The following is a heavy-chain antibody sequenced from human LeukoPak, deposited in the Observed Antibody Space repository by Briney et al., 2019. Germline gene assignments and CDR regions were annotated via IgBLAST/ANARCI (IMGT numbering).Heavy chain of an antibody. J-gene: IGHJ4*02. CDR1: GYTFTSYD. V-gene: IGHV1-8*01. CDR2: MNPNSGNT. D-gene: IGHD3-22*01. CDR3: ARDSSAYTRHFDY. Sequence: ASVKVSCKASGYTFTSYDINWVRQATGQGLEWMGWMNPNSGNTGYAQKFQGRVTMTRNTSISTAYMELRNLGSDDTAMYFCARDSSAYTRHFDYWGQGSLVTVSS.